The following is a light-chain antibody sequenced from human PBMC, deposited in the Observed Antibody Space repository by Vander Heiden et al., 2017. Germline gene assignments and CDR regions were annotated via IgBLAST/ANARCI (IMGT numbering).Light chain of an antibody. V-gene: IGLV1-47*01. CDR1: SSNIGSNY. J-gene: IGLJ3*02. Sequence: QSVLTQPPSASVPPGQRVNTSWSGSSSNIGSNYEVWYQQHPGTAPKLLIYRNNQRPSGVPDRFSGSKSGASASLAISGLRSEDEADYYCAAWDGSLSGRVFGGGTKLTVL. CDR3: AAWDGSLSGRV. CDR2: RNN.